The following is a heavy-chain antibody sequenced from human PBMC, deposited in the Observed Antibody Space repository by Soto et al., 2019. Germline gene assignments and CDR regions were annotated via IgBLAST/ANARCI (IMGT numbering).Heavy chain of an antibody. CDR2: MIPMSGTT. D-gene: IGHD6-13*01. CDR1: GGAFRNYA. J-gene: IGHJ4*02. CDR3: AQSHGTSWHGDY. Sequence: QVQLVQSGAEVKTPGSSVKVSCKASGGAFRNYALTWVRQAPGQGLEWMGGMIPMSGTTNYAPKFQGRVTITADESTTTAYMEVSSLRSEDTAVYYCAQSHGTSWHGDYWGQGTLVTVS. V-gene: IGHV1-69*01.